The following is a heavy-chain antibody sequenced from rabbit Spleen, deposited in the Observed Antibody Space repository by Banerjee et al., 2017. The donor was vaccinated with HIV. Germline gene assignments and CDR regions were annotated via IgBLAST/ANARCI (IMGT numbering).Heavy chain of an antibody. CDR1: GFDFSSYG. J-gene: IGHJ4*01. D-gene: IGHD1-1*01. Sequence: QSLEESGGDLVKPGASLTLTCTASGFDFSSYGVSWVRQAPGKGLEWIGYIDPVFGITVYASWVNGRFTISRDNAQNTLYLQLNSLTAADTATYFCARDLTGVIGWNFGWWGPGTLVTVS. CDR2: IDPVFGIT. V-gene: IGHV1S7*01. CDR3: ARDLTGVIGWNFGW.